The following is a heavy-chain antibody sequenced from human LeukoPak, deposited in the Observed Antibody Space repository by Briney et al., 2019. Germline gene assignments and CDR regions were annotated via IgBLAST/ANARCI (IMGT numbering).Heavy chain of an antibody. V-gene: IGHV4-34*01. CDR2: INHSGST. CDR3: ARATDKRAWGTSFHYYYMDV. D-gene: IGHD2-2*01. Sequence: PSETLSLTCAVYGGSFSGYYWSWIRQPPGKGLEWIGEINHSGSTNYNPSLKSRVTISVDTSKNQFSLKLSSMTAADTAVYYCARATDKRAWGTSFHYYYMDVWGKGTTVTVSS. CDR1: GGSFSGYY. J-gene: IGHJ6*03.